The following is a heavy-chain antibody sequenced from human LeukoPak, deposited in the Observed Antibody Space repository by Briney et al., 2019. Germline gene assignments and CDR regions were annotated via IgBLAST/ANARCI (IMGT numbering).Heavy chain of an antibody. V-gene: IGHV4-61*02. CDR2: IYTRGST. Sequence: SQTLSLTCTVSGGSISSGSYYWSWIRQPAGKGLEWIGRIYTRGSTNYNPSLKIRVTISVDTSKNQFSLKLSSVTAADTAVYYCARGRYYGSGSYYNLDWFDPWGQGTLVTVSS. CDR1: GGSISSGSYY. CDR3: ARGRYYGSGSYYNLDWFDP. D-gene: IGHD3-10*01. J-gene: IGHJ5*02.